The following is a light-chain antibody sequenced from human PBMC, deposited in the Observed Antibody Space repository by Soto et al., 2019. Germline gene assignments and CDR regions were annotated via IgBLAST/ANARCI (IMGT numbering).Light chain of an antibody. CDR2: EVS. CDR1: NSDVGAFNY. J-gene: IGLJ1*01. Sequence: QSALTQPASVSGSPGQSIAITCTGTNSDVGAFNYVSWYQQHPDKAPKLMIYEVSNRLSGVSNRFSGSKSVNTATLTISGLQTEDEADYYCSSYTTSSTRVFGTGTKVPVL. V-gene: IGLV2-14*03. CDR3: SSYTTSSTRV.